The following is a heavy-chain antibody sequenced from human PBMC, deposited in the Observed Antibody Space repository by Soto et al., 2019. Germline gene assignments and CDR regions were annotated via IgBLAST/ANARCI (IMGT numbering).Heavy chain of an antibody. D-gene: IGHD6-19*01. CDR1: GFTFSSYW. J-gene: IGHJ4*02. CDR2: TNSDGSDT. Sequence: WVSLRLSCGAVGFTFSSYWMYWVRQAPGKGLVWVSRTNSDGSDTSYADSVKGRFTISRDNAKNTLYLQMNSLRAEDTALYYCARDRGWSLFAYWGQGTLVTVSS. CDR3: ARDRGWSLFAY. V-gene: IGHV3-74*01.